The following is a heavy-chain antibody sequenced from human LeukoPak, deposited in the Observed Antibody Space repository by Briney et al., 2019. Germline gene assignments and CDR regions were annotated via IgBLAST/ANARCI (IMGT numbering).Heavy chain of an antibody. J-gene: IGHJ4*02. Sequence: GGSLRLSCAASGFTFSSYSMNWVRQAPGKGLEWVSSISSSSSYIYYADSVKGRFTISRDNAKNSLYLQMNSLRAEDTAVYYCARQRLEYDYYFDYWGQGTLVTVSS. CDR3: ARQRLEYDYYFDY. V-gene: IGHV3-21*01. CDR1: GFTFSSYS. D-gene: IGHD3-16*01. CDR2: ISSSSSYI.